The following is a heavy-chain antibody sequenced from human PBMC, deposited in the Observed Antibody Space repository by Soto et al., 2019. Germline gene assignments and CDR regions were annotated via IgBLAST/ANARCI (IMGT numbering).Heavy chain of an antibody. V-gene: IGHV4-39*01. D-gene: IGHD3-22*01. J-gene: IGHJ4*02. CDR1: GGSISSSSYY. CDR3: ARRAVFITPRDYYFDY. Sequence: PSVTLSLTCTVSGGSISSSSYYWGWIRQPPGKGLEWIGSIYYSGSTYYNPSLKSRVTISVDTSKNQFSLKLSSVTAADTAVYYCARRAVFITPRDYYFDYRGQGTLV. CDR2: IYYSGST.